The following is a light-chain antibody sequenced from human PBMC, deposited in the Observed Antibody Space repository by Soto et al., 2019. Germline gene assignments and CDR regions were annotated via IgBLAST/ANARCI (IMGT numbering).Light chain of an antibody. CDR2: AAS. CDR1: QSISNY. J-gene: IGKJ3*01. Sequence: DIQMTQSPSSLSASVGDRVTITCRASQSISNYLNWYQQTPGKAPKLLIYAASSLQGGVPSRFSGSGSGTDFTLTISSLQREDFATYYCQQSYSAPRTFGPGTKVDIK. CDR3: QQSYSAPRT. V-gene: IGKV1-39*01.